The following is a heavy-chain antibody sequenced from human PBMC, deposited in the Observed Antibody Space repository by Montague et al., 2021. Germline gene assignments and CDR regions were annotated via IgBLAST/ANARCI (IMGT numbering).Heavy chain of an antibody. CDR2: INGNSINI. CDR3: VKDTRDYYPDF. CDR1: GFIFNNYV. D-gene: IGHD3-3*01. Sequence: SLRPSCAASGFIFNNYVMNWVRQAPGKGLEWVSGINGNSINIDYADSVKGRFTISRDNAKNSLYLQMNSLRAEDTALYYCVKDTRDYYPDFWGQGILVTVSS. V-gene: IGHV3-9*01. J-gene: IGHJ4*02.